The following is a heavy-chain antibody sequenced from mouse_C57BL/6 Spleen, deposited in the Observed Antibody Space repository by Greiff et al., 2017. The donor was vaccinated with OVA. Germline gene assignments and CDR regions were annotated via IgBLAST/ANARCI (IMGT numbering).Heavy chain of an antibody. Sequence: EVKLMESEGGLVQPGSSMKLSCTASGFTFSDYYMAWVRQVPEKGLEWVANINYDGSSTYYLDSLKSRFIISRDNAKNILYLQMSSLKSEDTATYYSARDTDYIDTWGENATLAVSS. V-gene: IGHV5-16*01. CDR3: ARDTDYIDT. J-gene: IGHJ2*01. CDR2: INYDGSST. CDR1: GFTFSDYY.